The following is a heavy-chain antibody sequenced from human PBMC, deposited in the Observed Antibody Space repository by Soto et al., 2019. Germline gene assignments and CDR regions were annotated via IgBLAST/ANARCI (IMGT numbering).Heavy chain of an antibody. J-gene: IGHJ4*02. CDR3: ITDPGEYENF. Sequence: EKQLVESGGGLVKPGESLRLSCAVSGITFINAWMSWVRQAPGKGLEWVARIKSKANGETTDYAAPVKGRFSISRDDSKTMLYLQMNNLKAEDTAVYYGITDPGEYENFWGQGTLVTVSS. CDR2: IKSKANGETT. CDR1: GITFINAW. D-gene: IGHD4-17*01. V-gene: IGHV3-15*01.